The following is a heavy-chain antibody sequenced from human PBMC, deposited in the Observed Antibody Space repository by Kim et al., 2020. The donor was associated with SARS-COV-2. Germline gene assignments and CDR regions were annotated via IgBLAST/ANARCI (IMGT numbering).Heavy chain of an antibody. Sequence: SETLSLTCAVYGGSFSGYYWSWIRQPPGKGLEWIGEINHSGSTNYNPSLKSRVTISVDTSKNQFSLKLSSVTAADTAVYYCARRRPYYDFWGDYYYGMDV. D-gene: IGHD3-3*01. CDR1: GGSFSGYY. J-gene: IGHJ6*01. CDR2: INHSGST. CDR3: ARRRPYYDFWGDYYYGMDV. V-gene: IGHV4-34*01.